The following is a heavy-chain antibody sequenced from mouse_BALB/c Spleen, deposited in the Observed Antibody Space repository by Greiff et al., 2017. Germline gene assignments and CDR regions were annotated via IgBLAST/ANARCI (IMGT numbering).Heavy chain of an antibody. CDR2: INPNNGDT. D-gene: IGHD4-1*01. V-gene: IGHV1-26*01. CDR1: GYTFTDYY. CDR3: ATGTYYFDY. J-gene: IGHJ2*01. Sequence: VQLQQSGPELVKPGASVKMSCKASGYTFTDYYMKWVKQSPGKSLEWIGDINPNNGDTFYNQKFKGKATLTVDKSSSTAYMQLNSLTSEDSAVYYCATGTYYFDYWGQGTTLTVSS.